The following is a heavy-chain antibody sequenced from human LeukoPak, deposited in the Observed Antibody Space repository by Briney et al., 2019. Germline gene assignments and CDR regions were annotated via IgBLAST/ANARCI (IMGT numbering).Heavy chain of an antibody. D-gene: IGHD1-26*01. CDR3: ARDPPSWRELGREAFDI. Sequence: SVKVSCKASGGTFSSYAISWGRQAPGQGIEWMGGIIPIFGTANYAQKFQGRVTITADESTSTAYMELSSLRSEDTAVYYCARDPPSWRELGREAFDIWGQGTMVTVSS. CDR2: IIPIFGTA. CDR1: GGTFSSYA. J-gene: IGHJ3*02. V-gene: IGHV1-69*13.